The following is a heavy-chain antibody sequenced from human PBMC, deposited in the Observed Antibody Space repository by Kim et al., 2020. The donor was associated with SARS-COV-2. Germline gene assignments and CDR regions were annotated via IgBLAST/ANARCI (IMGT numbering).Heavy chain of an antibody. CDR3: ARGRVPVV. D-gene: IGHD2-2*01. Sequence: SETLSLTCTVSGGSVTKYYWSWSRQSPGKGLEWIGAILYGGDTNYNPSLKSRLTISLDTSKNEFSLKMRSVTTADTAVYYCARGRVPVVWGQGTTVVVSS. CDR1: GGSVTKYY. V-gene: IGHV4-59*02. CDR2: ILYGGDT. J-gene: IGHJ6*02.